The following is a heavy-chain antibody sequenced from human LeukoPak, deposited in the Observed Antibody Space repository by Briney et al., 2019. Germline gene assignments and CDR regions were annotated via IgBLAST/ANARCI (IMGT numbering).Heavy chain of an antibody. CDR3: ARMDCSGGSCYVFDY. D-gene: IGHD2-15*01. V-gene: IGHV3-21*01. CDR2: ISSSSSYI. Sequence: GGSLRLSCAASGLTFSSYSMNWVRQAPGKGLEWVSSISSSSSYIYYADSVKGRFTISRDNAKNSLYLQMNSLRAEDTAVYYCARMDCSGGSCYVFDYWGQGTPVTVSS. J-gene: IGHJ4*02. CDR1: GLTFSSYS.